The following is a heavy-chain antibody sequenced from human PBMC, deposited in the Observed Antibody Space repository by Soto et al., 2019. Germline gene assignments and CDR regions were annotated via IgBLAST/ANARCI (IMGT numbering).Heavy chain of an antibody. CDR2: ISGSGGST. D-gene: IGHD3-3*01. V-gene: IGHV3-23*01. CDR3: AKASAGYDFWSGYYPYYYYYGMDV. J-gene: IGHJ6*02. CDR1: GFTFSSYA. Sequence: QPGGSLRLSCAASGFTFSSYAMSWVRQAPGKGLEWVSAISGSGGSTYYADSVKGRFTISRDNSKNTLYLQMNSLRAEDTAVYYCAKASAGYDFWSGYYPYYYYYGMDVWGQGTTVTVSS.